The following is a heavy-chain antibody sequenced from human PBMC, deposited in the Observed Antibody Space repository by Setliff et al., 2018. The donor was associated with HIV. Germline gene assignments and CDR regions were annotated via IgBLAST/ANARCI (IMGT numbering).Heavy chain of an antibody. CDR3: ATLNLPLNWFDP. V-gene: IGHV4-61*08. Sequence: SETLSLTCTVSGGSFSSGGYYWSWIRQLPGKGLEWIGYIYTSGSTNYNPSLKSRVTISVDTSKNQFSLKLSSVTAADTAVYYCATLNLPLNWFDPWGQGTPVTVSS. J-gene: IGHJ5*02. CDR2: IYTSGST. CDR1: GGSFSSGGYY.